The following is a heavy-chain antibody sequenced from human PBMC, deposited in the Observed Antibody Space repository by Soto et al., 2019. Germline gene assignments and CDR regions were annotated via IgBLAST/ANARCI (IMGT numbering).Heavy chain of an antibody. Sequence: ASVKVSCKASGYTFTSYGISWVRQAPGQGLEWMGWISAYNGNTNYAQKLQGRVTMTTDTSTSTPYMELRSLRSDDTAVYYCARDIVVVPAAIPYYYYGMDVWGQGTTVTVSS. V-gene: IGHV1-18*04. CDR1: GYTFTSYG. CDR2: ISAYNGNT. CDR3: ARDIVVVPAAIPYYYYGMDV. D-gene: IGHD2-2*01. J-gene: IGHJ6*02.